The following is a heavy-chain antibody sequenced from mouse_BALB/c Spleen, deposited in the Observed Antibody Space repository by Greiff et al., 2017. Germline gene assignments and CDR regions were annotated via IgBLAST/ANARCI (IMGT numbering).Heavy chain of an antibody. Sequence: DVMLVESGGGLVKPGGSLKLSCAASGFTFSSYAMSWVRQTPEKRLEWVASISSGGSTYYPDSVKGRFTISRDNARNILYLQMSSLRSEDTAMYYCARGYDYDRAYYAMDYWGQGTSVTVSS. D-gene: IGHD2-4*01. CDR1: GFTFSSYA. CDR2: ISSGGST. V-gene: IGHV5-6-5*01. J-gene: IGHJ4*01. CDR3: ARGYDYDRAYYAMDY.